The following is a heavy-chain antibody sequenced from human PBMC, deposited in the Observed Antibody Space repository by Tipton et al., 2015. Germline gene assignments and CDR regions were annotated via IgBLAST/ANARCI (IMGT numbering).Heavy chain of an antibody. CDR3: ARWSGTYPEYYIDY. Sequence: SLRLSCTASGFTLSTHGMYWVRQAPGKRLEWVASIRHDGSSKYYTDSVKGRFTISKVDSKNMLYLQMNSLRAEDAAVYYCARWSGTYPEYYIDYWGQGTVVTVSS. D-gene: IGHD1-26*01. J-gene: IGHJ4*02. CDR2: IRHDGSSK. V-gene: IGHV3-33*01. CDR1: GFTLSTHG.